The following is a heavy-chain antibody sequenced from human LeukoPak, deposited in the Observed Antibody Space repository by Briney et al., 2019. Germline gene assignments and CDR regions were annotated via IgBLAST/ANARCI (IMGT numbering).Heavy chain of an antibody. CDR1: GFIFSSYW. V-gene: IGHV3-7*03. CDR2: IKQDGSEK. J-gene: IGHJ4*02. CDR3: ARWGYRSGYGY. D-gene: IGHD3-3*01. Sequence: GGSLRLSCAASGFIFSSYWLSWVRQAPGKGLEWVANIKQDGSEKYYVDSVKGRFTISRDNAKNSLYLQMNSLRAEDTAVYYCARWGYRSGYGYWGQGTLVTVSS.